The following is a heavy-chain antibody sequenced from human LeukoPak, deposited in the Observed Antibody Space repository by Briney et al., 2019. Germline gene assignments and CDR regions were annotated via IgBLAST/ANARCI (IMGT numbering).Heavy chain of an antibody. D-gene: IGHD6-13*01. Sequence: GGSLRLSCAASGFTFSSYGMHWVRQAPGKGLEWVAVISYDGSNKYYADSVKGRFTISRDNSKNTLYLQMNSLRAEDTAVYYCAKDWSQQLVSYYFDYWGQGTLVTVSS. J-gene: IGHJ4*02. CDR2: ISYDGSNK. CDR1: GFTFSSYG. V-gene: IGHV3-30*18. CDR3: AKDWSQQLVSYYFDY.